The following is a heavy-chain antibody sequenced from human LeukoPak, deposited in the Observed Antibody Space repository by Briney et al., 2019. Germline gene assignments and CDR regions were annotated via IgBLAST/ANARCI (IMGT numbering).Heavy chain of an antibody. D-gene: IGHD3-22*01. CDR3: AGTYYYDSSGFYPEFFQH. CDR1: GFTFSSYA. Sequence: GRSLRLSCAASGFTFSSYAMHWVRQAPGKGLEWVAVISYDGSNKYYADSVKGRFTISRDNSKNTLYLQMNSLRAEDTALYYCAGTYYYDSSGFYPEFFQHWGQGTLVIISS. J-gene: IGHJ1*01. CDR2: ISYDGSNK. V-gene: IGHV3-30*04.